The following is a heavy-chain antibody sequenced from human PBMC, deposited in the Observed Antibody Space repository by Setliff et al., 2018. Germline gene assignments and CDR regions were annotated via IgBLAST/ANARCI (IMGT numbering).Heavy chain of an antibody. Sequence: GGSLRLSCVASAFTFSRYSMNWVRQAPGKGLEWVSSISSSGSFEFYADSVKGRFTISRDNAKNTLYLQMNSLRAEDTAVYYCARFSYYYYMDVWGKGTTVTVSS. CDR2: ISSSGSFE. CDR3: ARFSYYYYMDV. J-gene: IGHJ6*03. CDR1: AFTFSRYS. V-gene: IGHV3-21*01.